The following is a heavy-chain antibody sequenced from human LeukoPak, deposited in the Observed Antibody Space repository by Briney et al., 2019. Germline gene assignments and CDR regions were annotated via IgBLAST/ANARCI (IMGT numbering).Heavy chain of an antibody. CDR3: ARAYYYDSSGYYYGDY. Sequence: GGSLRLSCAASGFTFSNYAMSWVRQAPGKGLEWVSAIGGSGSSTYYADSVKGRFTISRDNAKNSLYLQMNSLRAEDTAVYYCARAYYYDSSGYYYGDYWGQGTLVTVSS. CDR2: IGGSGSST. CDR1: GFTFSNYA. J-gene: IGHJ4*02. D-gene: IGHD3-22*01. V-gene: IGHV3-23*01.